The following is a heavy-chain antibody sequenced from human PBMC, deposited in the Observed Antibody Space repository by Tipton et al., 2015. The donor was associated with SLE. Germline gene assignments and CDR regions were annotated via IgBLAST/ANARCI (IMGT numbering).Heavy chain of an antibody. V-gene: IGHV4-39*07. CDR3: ARRHIAVGRGAFDI. CDR1: GDSIRSGNNN. Sequence: TLSLTCIVSGDSIRSGNNNWGWIRQPPGKGLEWIASMHYTGRIYYNLSLKSRVTISIDSSKKQFSLRLTSVTAADTAVYYCARRHIAVGRGAFDIWGHGTMVTVSS. CDR2: MHYTGRI. D-gene: IGHD6-19*01. J-gene: IGHJ3*02.